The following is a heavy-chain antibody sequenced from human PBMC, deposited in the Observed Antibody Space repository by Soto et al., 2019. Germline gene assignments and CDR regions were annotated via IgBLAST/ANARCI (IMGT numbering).Heavy chain of an antibody. CDR3: EKDREQYGLENFDY. CDR2: ITWNGGSK. CDR1: GFTFDDFA. J-gene: IGHJ4*02. D-gene: IGHD1-1*01. V-gene: IGHV3-9*01. Sequence: PGGSLRLSCAASGFTFDDFAMHWVRQGPGKGLEWVAGITWNGGSKDCADSVRGRFTISRDNAKNSLFLQMNSLRPEDTALYYCEKDREQYGLENFDYWGQGTPVTVSS.